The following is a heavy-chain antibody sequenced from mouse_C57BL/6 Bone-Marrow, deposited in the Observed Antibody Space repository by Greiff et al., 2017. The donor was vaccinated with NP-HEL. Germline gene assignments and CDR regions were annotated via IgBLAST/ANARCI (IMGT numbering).Heavy chain of an antibody. CDR1: GFTFSDAW. CDR2: LRNKANNHAT. V-gene: IGHV6-6*01. CDR3: TSYYGSSEYWYFDV. D-gene: IGHD1-1*01. Sequence: EVKLLESGGGLVQPGGSMKLSCAASGFTFSDAWMDWVRQSPEKGLGWVAELRNKANNHATYYAESVKGRFTISRDDSKSSVYLQMNSLRAEDTGIYYCTSYYGSSEYWYFDVWGTGTTVTVSS. J-gene: IGHJ1*03.